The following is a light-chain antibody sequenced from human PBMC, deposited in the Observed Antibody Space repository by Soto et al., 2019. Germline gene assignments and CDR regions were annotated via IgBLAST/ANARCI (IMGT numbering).Light chain of an antibody. CDR1: QAISGY. Sequence: DIQLTQFPSLLSASVGDRVTITCRASQAISGYLAWYQQKPGKAPQLLIFAASSKQRGVPARFSGSASGKEFALTISSLQPEDFATYYCQQLYSYPRTFGQGTKLEIK. J-gene: IGKJ2*01. CDR3: QQLYSYPRT. CDR2: AAS. V-gene: IGKV1-9*01.